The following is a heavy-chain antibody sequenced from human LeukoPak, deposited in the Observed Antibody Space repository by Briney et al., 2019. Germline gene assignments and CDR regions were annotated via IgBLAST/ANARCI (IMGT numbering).Heavy chain of an antibody. J-gene: IGHJ4*02. CDR3: ARDDYYDKGY. CDR1: GFSFSSYE. D-gene: IGHD3-22*01. V-gene: IGHV3-48*03. Sequence: TGGSLRLSCAASGFSFSSYEMNWIRQAPGKGLEWVSYISSSGSTTHYADSVKGRFTISRGNAKNSLYLQMNSLRAEDTAVYYCARDDYYDKGYWGQGTLVTVSS. CDR2: ISSSGSTT.